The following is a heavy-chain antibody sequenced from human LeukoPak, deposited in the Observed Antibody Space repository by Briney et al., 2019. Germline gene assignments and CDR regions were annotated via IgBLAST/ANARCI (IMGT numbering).Heavy chain of an antibody. Sequence: GWSLRLSCPASGFTFSSYAMHWVRQAPGKGLEYVSAISSNGGSTYYANSVKGRFTISRDNSKNTLYLQMGSLRAEDMAVYYCARVGSSSWFDYWGQGTLVTVSS. CDR2: ISSNGGST. D-gene: IGHD6-13*01. J-gene: IGHJ4*02. V-gene: IGHV3-64*01. CDR1: GFTFSSYA. CDR3: ARVGSSSWFDY.